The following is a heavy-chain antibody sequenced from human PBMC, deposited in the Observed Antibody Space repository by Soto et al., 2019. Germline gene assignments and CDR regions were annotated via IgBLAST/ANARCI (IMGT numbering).Heavy chain of an antibody. J-gene: IGHJ4*02. CDR3: AREGITIFGVVMKYYFDY. CDR1: GYTFTSYG. V-gene: IGHV1-18*01. Sequence: ASVKVSCKASGYTFTSYGISWVRQAPGQGLEWMGWISAYNGNTNYAQKLQGRVTMTTDTSTSTAYMELRSLRSDDTAVYYCAREGITIFGVVMKYYFDYWGQGTLVTVSS. D-gene: IGHD3-3*01. CDR2: ISAYNGNT.